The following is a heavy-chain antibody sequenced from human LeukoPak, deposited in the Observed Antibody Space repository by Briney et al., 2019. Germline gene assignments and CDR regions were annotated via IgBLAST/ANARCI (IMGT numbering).Heavy chain of an antibody. CDR1: GFTFDDYA. D-gene: IGHD5-12*01. CDR2: IYSGGST. Sequence: GGSLRLSCAASGFTFDDYAMHWVRQAPGKGLEWVSVIYSGGSTYYADSVKGRFTISRDNSKNTLYLQMNSLRAEDTAVYYCASAGGYGPAFDYWGQGTLVTVSS. V-gene: IGHV3-53*01. J-gene: IGHJ4*02. CDR3: ASAGGYGPAFDY.